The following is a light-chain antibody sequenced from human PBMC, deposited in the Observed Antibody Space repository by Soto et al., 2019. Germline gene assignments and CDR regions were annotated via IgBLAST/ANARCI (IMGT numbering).Light chain of an antibody. J-gene: IGKJ3*01. CDR3: QKYSSVPV. V-gene: IGKV1-27*01. CDR2: AAS. Sequence: DFQMTQSPTSLSASVGDRVTITCRASQGIRNFVAWYQQKPGKAPKPLIYAASTLQSGVPSRFSGSGSGTDFTLTINSLQPEDVATYSCQKYSSVPVFGPGTKVEIK. CDR1: QGIRNF.